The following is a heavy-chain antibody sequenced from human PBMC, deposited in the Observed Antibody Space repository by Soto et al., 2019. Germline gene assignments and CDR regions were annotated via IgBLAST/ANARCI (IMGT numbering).Heavy chain of an antibody. J-gene: IGHJ6*02. V-gene: IGHV1-69*08. CDR2: IIPIFGIA. CDR1: GGTFSRYS. D-gene: IGHD2-2*01. Sequence: QVQLVQSGAEVKKPGSSVKVSCKASGGTFSRYSITWVRQAPGHGLEWIGRIIPIFGIASYAQKFQGRVTITADESTSTAYMELSSLRSDDTAVYYCAREDRDRETGLVPAADGMDVWGQGTTVTVSS. CDR3: AREDRDRETGLVPAADGMDV.